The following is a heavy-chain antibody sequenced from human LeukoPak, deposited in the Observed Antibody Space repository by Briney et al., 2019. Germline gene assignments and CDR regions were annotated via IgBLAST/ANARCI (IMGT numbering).Heavy chain of an antibody. CDR2: INPNSGVT. V-gene: IGHV1-2*02. CDR3: ATRVPQGNYFDY. CDR1: RYTFTGYY. Sequence: GASVKVSCKASRYTFTGYYMHWVRQAPGQGLEWMGWINPNSGVTDYAQNFQGRVTMTRDTSISTAYVELSSLRSEDTAVYYCATRVPQGNYFDYWGQGTLVTVSS. J-gene: IGHJ4*02. D-gene: IGHD4/OR15-4a*01.